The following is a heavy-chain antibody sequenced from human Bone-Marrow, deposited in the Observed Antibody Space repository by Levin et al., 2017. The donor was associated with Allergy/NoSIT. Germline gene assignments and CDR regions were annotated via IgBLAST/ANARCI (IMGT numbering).Heavy chain of an antibody. J-gene: IGHJ6*02. V-gene: IGHV3-21*01. Sequence: GESLKISCAASGFTFSSYSMNWVRQAPGKGLEWVSSISSSSTYIYYADSVKGRFTISRDNAKNSLYLQMNSLRAEDTAVYYCARSGGLGYCSSTSCYMGDHYYYGMDVWGQGTTVTVSS. D-gene: IGHD2-2*02. CDR3: ARSGGLGYCSSTSCYMGDHYYYGMDV. CDR1: GFTFSSYS. CDR2: ISSSSTYI.